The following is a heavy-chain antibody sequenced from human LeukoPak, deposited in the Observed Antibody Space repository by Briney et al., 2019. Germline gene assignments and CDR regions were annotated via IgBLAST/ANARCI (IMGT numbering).Heavy chain of an antibody. D-gene: IGHD6-13*01. Sequence: PSETLSLTCAVSGGSISTTSYYWGWIRQPPGKGLEWIGSIYYTGITFYNASLETRVTISVDTSKNQFSLELSSVTAADTALYYCARHSSRDAFDIWGQGTMVTVSS. CDR3: ARHSSRDAFDI. CDR2: IYYTGIT. CDR1: GGSISTTSYY. J-gene: IGHJ3*02. V-gene: IGHV4-39*01.